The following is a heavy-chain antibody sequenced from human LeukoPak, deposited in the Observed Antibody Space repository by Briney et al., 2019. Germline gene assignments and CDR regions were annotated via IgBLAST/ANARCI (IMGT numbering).Heavy chain of an antibody. J-gene: IGHJ4*02. CDR3: ARGYSSGWYY. D-gene: IGHD6-19*01. CDR1: GFTVSSNY. CDR2: IYHSGST. Sequence: GSLRLSCAASGFTVSSNYMSWIRQPPGKGLEWIGIIYHSGSTYYNPSLKSRVTISVDTSKNQFSLRLSSVTAADTAVYYCARGYSSGWYYWGQGTLVTVSS. V-gene: IGHV4-38-2*01.